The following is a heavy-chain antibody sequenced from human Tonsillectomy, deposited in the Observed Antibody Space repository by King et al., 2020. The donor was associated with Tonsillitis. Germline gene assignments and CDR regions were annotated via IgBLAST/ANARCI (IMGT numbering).Heavy chain of an antibody. V-gene: IGHV3-48*01. J-gene: IGHJ6*03. D-gene: IGHD4-17*01. CDR2: ISSSSTI. CDR1: GFTFSSYS. CDR3: AILGYGDYYYYMDV. Sequence: QLVQSGGGLVQPGGSLRLSCAASGFTFSSYSMNWVRQAPGKGLEWVSYISSSSTIYYADSVKGRFTISRDNAKNSLYLQMNSLRAEDTAVYYCAILGYGDYYYYMDVWGKGTTVTVSS.